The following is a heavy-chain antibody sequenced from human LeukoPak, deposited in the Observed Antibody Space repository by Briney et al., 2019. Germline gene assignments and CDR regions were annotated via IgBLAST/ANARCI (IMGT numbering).Heavy chain of an antibody. V-gene: IGHV3-23*01. CDR1: GFTFSSYW. D-gene: IGHD2-8*01. J-gene: IGHJ4*02. CDR3: AKAVLMVYAIFDY. Sequence: GGSLRLSCAASGFTFSSYWMNWVRQAPGKGLEWVSAISGSGGSTYYADSVKGRFTISRDNSKNTLYLQMNSLRAEDTAVYYCAKAVLMVYAIFDYWGQGTLVTVSS. CDR2: ISGSGGST.